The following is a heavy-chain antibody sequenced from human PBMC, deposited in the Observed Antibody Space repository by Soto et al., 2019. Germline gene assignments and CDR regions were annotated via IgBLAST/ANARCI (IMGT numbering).Heavy chain of an antibody. V-gene: IGHV6-1*01. D-gene: IGHD6-13*01. CDR3: ARDRSSWQDLYYYYGMDV. CDR1: GDSVSSNSAA. J-gene: IGHJ6*02. Sequence: KQSQTLSLTCAISGDSVSSNSAAWNWIRQSPSRGLEWLGRTYYRSKWYNDYAVSVKSRITINPDTSKNQYSLQLNSVTPEDTAVYYCARDRSSWQDLYYYYGMDVWGQGTTVTVSS. CDR2: TYYRSKWYN.